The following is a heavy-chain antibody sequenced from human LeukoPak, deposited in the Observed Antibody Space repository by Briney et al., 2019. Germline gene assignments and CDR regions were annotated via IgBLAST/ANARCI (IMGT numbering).Heavy chain of an antibody. V-gene: IGHV1-69*05. CDR3: AREPQRSGLTSYYYMDV. CDR2: IIPIFGTA. Sequence: PGASVKVSCKASGGTFSSYAISWVRQAPGQGLEWMGRIIPIFGTANYAQKFQGRVTITTDESTSTAYMELSSLRSEDTAVYYCAREPQRSGLTSYYYMDVWGKGTTVTVSS. CDR1: GGTFSSYA. J-gene: IGHJ6*03. D-gene: IGHD3-22*01.